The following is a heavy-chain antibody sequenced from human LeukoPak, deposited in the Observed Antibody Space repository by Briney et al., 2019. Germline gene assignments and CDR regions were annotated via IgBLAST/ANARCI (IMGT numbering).Heavy chain of an antibody. Sequence: GGSLRLSCSVSGFSLSSYAMHWVRQAPGKGLEYVSAISSNGGSTYYADSVKGRFTISRDNSKNTLYLQMSSLRAEDTAVYYCVEDYNWNSFHYWGQGTLVTVSS. CDR3: VEDYNWNSFHY. J-gene: IGHJ4*02. CDR2: ISSNGGST. V-gene: IGHV3-64D*09. D-gene: IGHD1/OR15-1a*01. CDR1: GFSLSSYA.